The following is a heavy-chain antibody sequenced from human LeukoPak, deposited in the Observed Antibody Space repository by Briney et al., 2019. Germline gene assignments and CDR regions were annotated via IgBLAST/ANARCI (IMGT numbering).Heavy chain of an antibody. CDR3: AKEGYYYLDV. Sequence: GGSLRLSRAASGFTFNTYGMHWVRQAPGKGLEWMAFIRYDGSNECYADSVKGRFTISRDNSKNTLYLQMNSLRPEDTAVYYCAKEGYYYLDVWGKGTTVTISS. V-gene: IGHV3-30*02. J-gene: IGHJ6*03. CDR1: GFTFNTYG. CDR2: IRYDGSNE.